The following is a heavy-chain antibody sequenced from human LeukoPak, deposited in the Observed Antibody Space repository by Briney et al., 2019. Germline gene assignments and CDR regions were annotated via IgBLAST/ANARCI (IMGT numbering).Heavy chain of an antibody. J-gene: IGHJ6*02. CDR1: GGSITTYY. D-gene: IGHD1-1*01. CDR3: AKDKYKDARMDV. V-gene: IGHV3-23*01. Sequence: ETLFLTCTVSGGSITTYYWSWIRQPPGKGLEWVSAISGSGGSTYYADSVKGRFTISRDNSKNTLYLQMNSLRAEDTAVYYCAKDKYKDARMDVWGQGTTVTVSS. CDR2: ISGSGGST.